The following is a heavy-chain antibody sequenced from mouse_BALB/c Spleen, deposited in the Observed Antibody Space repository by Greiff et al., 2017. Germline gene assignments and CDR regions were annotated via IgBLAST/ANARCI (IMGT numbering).Heavy chain of an antibody. V-gene: IGHV1S127*01. J-gene: IGHJ1*01. CDR2: IDPSDSYT. CDR3: TGGSGTGYFDV. Sequence: QVQLQQPGAELVKPGASVKMSCKASGYTFTSYWMHWVKQRPGQGLEWIGVIDPSDSYTSYNQKFKGKATLTVDTSSSTAYMQLSSLTSEDSAVYYCTGGSGTGYFDVWGAGTTVTVSS. CDR1: GYTFTSYW. D-gene: IGHD4-1*01.